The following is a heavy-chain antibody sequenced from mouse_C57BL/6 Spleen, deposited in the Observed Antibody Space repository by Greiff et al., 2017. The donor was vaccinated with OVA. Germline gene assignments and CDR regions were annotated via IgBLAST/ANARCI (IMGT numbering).Heavy chain of an antibody. CDR3: ARHRAPDYYGSSYPYYAMDY. V-gene: IGHV5-6*01. Sequence: EVKLMESGGDLVKPGGSLKLSCAASGFTFSSYGMSWVRQTPDKRLEWVATLSSGGSYTYYPDSVKGRFTISRDNAKNTLYLQRSSLKSEDTAMYYCARHRAPDYYGSSYPYYAMDYWGQGTSVTVSS. CDR1: GFTFSSYG. CDR2: LSSGGSYT. J-gene: IGHJ4*01. D-gene: IGHD1-1*01.